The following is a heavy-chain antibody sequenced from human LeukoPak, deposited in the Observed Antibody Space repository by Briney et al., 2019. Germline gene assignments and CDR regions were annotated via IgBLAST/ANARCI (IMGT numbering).Heavy chain of an antibody. D-gene: IGHD1-1*01. J-gene: IGHJ3*02. CDR1: GFTFSSYS. Sequence: RGSLRLSCAASGFTFSSYSMNWVRQAPGKGLEWVSYISSSSSTIYYADSVKGRFTISRDNAKNSLYLQMNSLRAEDTAVYYCARDLTYNWNDPRDAFDIWGQGTMVTVSS. CDR2: ISSSSSTI. CDR3: ARDLTYNWNDPRDAFDI. V-gene: IGHV3-48*01.